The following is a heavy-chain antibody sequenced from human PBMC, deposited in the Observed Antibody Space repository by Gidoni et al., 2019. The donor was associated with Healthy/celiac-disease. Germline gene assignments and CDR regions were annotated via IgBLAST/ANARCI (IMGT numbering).Heavy chain of an antibody. D-gene: IGHD2-2*01. Sequence: QVLLVQSGAEVTTPGASVKVSCKASGYTFTGHYMHWVRQAPGQGREWMEWINPNSGGTNYAKKFQGWVTMTRDTSISTAYMELSRVRSDGTAVYYCARGKDIVVVPAAKGGNGMDVWGQGTTVTVSS. CDR3: ARGKDIVVVPAAKGGNGMDV. CDR2: INPNSGGT. CDR1: GYTFTGHY. J-gene: IGHJ6*02. V-gene: IGHV1-2*04.